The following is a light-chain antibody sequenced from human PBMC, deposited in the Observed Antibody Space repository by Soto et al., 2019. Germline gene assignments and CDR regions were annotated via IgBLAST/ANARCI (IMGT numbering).Light chain of an antibody. V-gene: IGLV2-14*01. CDR2: DVS. Sequence: QSALTQPSAVSGSPGQSITISCTGTSSDVGGYKYVSWYQQHPGKVPTLLIYDVSNRPSGVSNRFSGSKSGNTASLTISGHQAEDEANYYCTSSRCSSTNLMFGGGTKLTVL. J-gene: IGLJ3*02. CDR1: SSDVGGYKY. CDR3: TSSRCSSTNLM.